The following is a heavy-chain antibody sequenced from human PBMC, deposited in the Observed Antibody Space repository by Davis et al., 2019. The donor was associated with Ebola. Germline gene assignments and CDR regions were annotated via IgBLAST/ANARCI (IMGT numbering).Heavy chain of an antibody. J-gene: IGHJ4*02. CDR2: INHSGST. Sequence: MPSETLSLTCTVSGGSVSSGSYYWSWIRQPPGKGLEWIGEINHSGSTNYNPSLKSRVTISVDTSKNQFSLKLSSVTAADTAVYYCARAITIFGVVTSHFDYWGQGTLVTVSS. CDR1: GGSVSSGSYY. V-gene: IGHV4-61*01. D-gene: IGHD3-3*01. CDR3: ARAITIFGVVTSHFDY.